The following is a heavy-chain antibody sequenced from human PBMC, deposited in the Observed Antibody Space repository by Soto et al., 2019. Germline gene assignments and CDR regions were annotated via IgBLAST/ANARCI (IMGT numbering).Heavy chain of an antibody. J-gene: IGHJ6*02. D-gene: IGHD3-22*01. V-gene: IGHV3-43*01. CDR3: AKANYYYDSSGYALPMGSYYGMDV. Sequence: PGGSLRLSCAASGFTFDDYTMHWVRQAPGKGLEWVSLISWDGGSTYYADSVKGRFTISRDNSKNSLYLQMNSLRTEDTALYYCAKANYYYDSSGYALPMGSYYGMDVWGQGTTVTVSS. CDR1: GFTFDDYT. CDR2: ISWDGGST.